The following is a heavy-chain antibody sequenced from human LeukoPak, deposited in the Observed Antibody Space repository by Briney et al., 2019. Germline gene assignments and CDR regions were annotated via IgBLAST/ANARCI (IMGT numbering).Heavy chain of an antibody. J-gene: IGHJ4*02. D-gene: IGHD2/OR15-2a*01. CDR3: ARVYVSFNMAFDY. CDR1: RFTVSSNY. V-gene: IGHV3-66*01. CDR2: IYSDGST. Sequence: GGSLRLSCAASRFTVSSNYMNWVRQAPGQGLEWVSVIYSDGSTYYADSVKGRFTISRDNSKETLYLQMNSLRAEHTAVYYCARVYVSFNMAFDYWGQGTLVTVSS.